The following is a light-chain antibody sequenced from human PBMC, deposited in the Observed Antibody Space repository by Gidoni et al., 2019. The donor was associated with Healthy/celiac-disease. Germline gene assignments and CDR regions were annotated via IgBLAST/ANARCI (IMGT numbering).Light chain of an antibody. CDR2: GAS. CDR3: QQYNNWPPWT. J-gene: IGKJ1*01. CDR1: QSVSSN. V-gene: IGKV3-15*01. Sequence: ELVMTQSPATLSGSPGERATLSCRASQSVSSNLAWYQQKPGQAPRLPIYGASTRATGIPARFSGSVSGTEFTLTISSLQSEDFAVYYCQQYNNWPPWTFGQGTKVEIK.